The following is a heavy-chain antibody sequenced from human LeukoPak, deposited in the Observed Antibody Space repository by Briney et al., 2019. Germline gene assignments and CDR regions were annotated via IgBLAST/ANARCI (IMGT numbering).Heavy chain of an antibody. Sequence: ASVKVSCKASGGTFSSYAISWVRQAPGQGLEWMGRIVPILGIANYAQKFKGRVTITADKSTSTAYMELSSLRSEDTAVYYCAREVVDWNDVPCFDYWGQGTLVTVSS. CDR3: AREVVDWNDVPCFDY. D-gene: IGHD1-1*01. CDR2: IVPILGIA. V-gene: IGHV1-69*04. J-gene: IGHJ4*02. CDR1: GGTFSSYA.